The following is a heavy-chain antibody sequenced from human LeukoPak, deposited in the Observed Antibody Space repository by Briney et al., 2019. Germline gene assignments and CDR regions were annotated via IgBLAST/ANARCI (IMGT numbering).Heavy chain of an antibody. CDR1: GFTFSSYA. J-gene: IGHJ4*02. CDR2: ISGSGGST. V-gene: IGHV3-23*01. D-gene: IGHD3-22*01. Sequence: PGGSLRLSCAASGFTFSSYAMSWVRQAPGKGLEWVSAISGSGGSTYYADSVKGRFTISRDNSKNTLYLQMNSLRAEDTAVYYCAKISDGYYYDSSGYYYFDYWGQGTLVTVSS. CDR3: AKISDGYYYDSSGYYYFDY.